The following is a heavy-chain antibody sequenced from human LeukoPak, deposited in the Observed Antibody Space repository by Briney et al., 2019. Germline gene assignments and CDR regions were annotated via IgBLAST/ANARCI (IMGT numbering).Heavy chain of an antibody. D-gene: IGHD3-3*01. V-gene: IGHV4-4*07. CDR1: GGSISSYY. Sequence: SETLSLTCTASGGSISSYYWSWLRQPAGKGLEWVGRIYTSGSTNYNPSLKSRVTMSVDTSKDQFSLKLSSVTAADTAVYYCARSLRFLEWSVGYFDYWGQGTLVTVSS. CDR2: IYTSGST. CDR3: ARSLRFLEWSVGYFDY. J-gene: IGHJ4*02.